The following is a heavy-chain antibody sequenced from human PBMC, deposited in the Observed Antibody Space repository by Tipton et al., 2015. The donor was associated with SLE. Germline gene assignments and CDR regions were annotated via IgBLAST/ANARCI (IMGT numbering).Heavy chain of an antibody. J-gene: IGHJ5*02. CDR2: INHSGST. Sequence: TLSLTCAVYGGSFSGYYWSWIRQPPGKGLEWIGEINHSGSTNYNPSLKSRVTISVDTSKNQFSLKPRSVTAADTAVYYCARSYGDYVNWFDPWGQGTLVTVSS. V-gene: IGHV4-34*01. D-gene: IGHD4-17*01. CDR1: GGSFSGYY. CDR3: ARSYGDYVNWFDP.